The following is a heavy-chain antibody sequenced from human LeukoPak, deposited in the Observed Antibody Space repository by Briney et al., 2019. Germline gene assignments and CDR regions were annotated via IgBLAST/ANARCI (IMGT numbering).Heavy chain of an antibody. CDR2: ISGSGGST. CDR1: GFTFSSYA. CDR3: AKDAHSGSYFDY. J-gene: IGHJ4*01. V-gene: IGHV3-23*01. Sequence: GGSLRLSCAASGFTFSSYAMSWVRQAPGKGLEWVSAISGSGGSTYYADSVKGRLTISRDNSKNTLYLQMNSLRVEDTAVYYCAKDAHSGSYFDYWGQGILVTVSS. D-gene: IGHD1-26*01.